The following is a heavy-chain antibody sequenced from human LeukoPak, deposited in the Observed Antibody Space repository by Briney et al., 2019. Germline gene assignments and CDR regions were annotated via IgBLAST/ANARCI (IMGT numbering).Heavy chain of an antibody. V-gene: IGHV1-2*02. CDR2: INPGSGGT. D-gene: IGHD3-22*01. Sequence: ASVKVSCKASGYTFFTAYYMHWVRQAPGQGLEWMGWINPGSGGTTYAQKFQGRVTMTRDTSISTAYMELRRLISDDTAVYYCERDDYYDGSGYFGWFDPWGQGTLVTVSS. CDR1: GYTFFTAYY. CDR3: ERDDYYDGSGYFGWFDP. J-gene: IGHJ5*02.